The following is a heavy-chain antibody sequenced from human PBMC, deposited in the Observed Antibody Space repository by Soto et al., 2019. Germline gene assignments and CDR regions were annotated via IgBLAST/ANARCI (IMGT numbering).Heavy chain of an antibody. CDR1: GFNVMSYW. CDR2: VKEDGSEL. D-gene: IGHD3-16*01. CDR3: ARDIGFDYVN. J-gene: IGHJ4*02. V-gene: IGHV3-7*01. Sequence: LRLSCAVSGFNVMSYWMSWVRQAPGKGLEWVASVKEDGSELYYLHSVRGRFSISRDSAGNALHLTMNYLSAEDTGVYFCARDIGFDYVNWGQGIPVTVSS.